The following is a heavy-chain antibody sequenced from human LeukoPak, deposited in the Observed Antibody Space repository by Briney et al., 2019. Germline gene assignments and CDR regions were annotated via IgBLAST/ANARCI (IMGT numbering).Heavy chain of an antibody. Sequence: GGSLRLSCAASGFTFSSYAMSWVRQAPGQGLEWVSTISGSGGSTYYADSGKGRFTVSRDNSKNTLYLQMNSLRAEDTAVYYCAKDRTYCTNAICYNAFDIWGQGTMVTVSS. V-gene: IGHV3-23*01. CDR3: AKDRTYCTNAICYNAFDI. CDR1: GFTFSSYA. D-gene: IGHD2-8*01. J-gene: IGHJ3*02. CDR2: ISGSGGST.